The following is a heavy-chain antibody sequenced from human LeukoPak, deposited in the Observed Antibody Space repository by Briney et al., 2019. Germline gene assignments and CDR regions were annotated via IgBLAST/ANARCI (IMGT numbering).Heavy chain of an antibody. CDR3: ARGGSYMDYYYGMDV. J-gene: IGHJ6*02. CDR1: GFTFSSYA. CDR2: ISYDGSNK. Sequence: GGSLRLSCAAPGFTFSSYAMHWVRQAPGKGLEWVAVISYDGSNKYYADSVKGRFTISRDNSKNTLYLQMNSLRAEDTAVYYCARGGSYMDYYYGMDVWAKGPRSPSP. V-gene: IGHV3-30-3*01. D-gene: IGHD1-26*01.